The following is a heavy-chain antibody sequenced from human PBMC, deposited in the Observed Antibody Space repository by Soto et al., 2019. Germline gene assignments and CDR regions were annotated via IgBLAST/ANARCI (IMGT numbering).Heavy chain of an antibody. D-gene: IGHD3-22*01. CDR3: ARDYNYYDSSGLAWFDP. CDR1: GGSISSGDYY. CDR2: IYYSGST. Sequence: SETLSLTCTVSGGSISSGDYYWSWIRQPPGKGLEWIVYIYYSGSTYYNPSLKSRVTISVDTSKNQFSLKLSSVTAADTAVYYCARDYNYYDSSGLAWFDPWGQGTLVTVSS. J-gene: IGHJ5*02. V-gene: IGHV4-30-4*01.